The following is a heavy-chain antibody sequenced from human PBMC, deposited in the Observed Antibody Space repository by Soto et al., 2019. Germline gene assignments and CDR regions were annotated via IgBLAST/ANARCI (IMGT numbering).Heavy chain of an antibody. J-gene: IGHJ6*02. CDR3: ARATYDIYKRAYNGMDV. D-gene: IGHD3-9*01. CDR1: RFTVNNYG. CDR2: IWYDGSNE. Sequence: QVQLVESGGGVVQPGRSLRLSCAASRFTVNNYGMHWVRQAPGKGLEWVAVIWYDGSNEHYADSVKGRFTISRDSSKNTLYLQMNSLRAEDTAVYYCARATYDIYKRAYNGMDVWGQGTTVTVSS. V-gene: IGHV3-33*01.